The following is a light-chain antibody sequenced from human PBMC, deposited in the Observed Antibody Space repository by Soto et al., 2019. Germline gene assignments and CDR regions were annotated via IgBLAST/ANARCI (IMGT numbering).Light chain of an antibody. V-gene: IGLV2-14*03. CDR1: SSDVGGYNY. CDR2: DVS. CDR3: SSYTSSSTYV. J-gene: IGLJ1*01. Sequence: QSALTQPASVSGSPGQSIALSCTGTSSDVGGYNYVSWYQHHPGKAPTVMIYDVSNRPSGVSDRFSGSKSGNTASLTISGLQADDEADYYCSSYTSSSTYVFGTGTKVTVL.